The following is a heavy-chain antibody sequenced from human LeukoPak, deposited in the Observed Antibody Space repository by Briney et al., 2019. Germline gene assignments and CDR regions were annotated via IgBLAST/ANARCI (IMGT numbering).Heavy chain of an antibody. CDR1: GFTFSDYY. D-gene: IGHD3-22*01. Sequence: GGSLRLSCAASGFTFSDYYMSWIRQAPGKGLEWVSYISSGGSTIYYAHSVKGRFTISRDNAKNSLYLQMNSLRAEDTAVYYCARRDSSGHGGYAFDIWGQGTMVTVSS. V-gene: IGHV3-11*04. J-gene: IGHJ3*02. CDR2: ISSGGSTI. CDR3: ARRDSSGHGGYAFDI.